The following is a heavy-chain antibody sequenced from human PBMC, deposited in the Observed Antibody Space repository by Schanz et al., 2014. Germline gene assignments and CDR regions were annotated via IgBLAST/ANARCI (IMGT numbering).Heavy chain of an antibody. CDR3: ARAARRTRVVPLYFDY. Sequence: EQLLQSGGGLVQPGGSLRLSCAASGFTFGSYGMSWVRQGPGKGLEWIAEINHGGSTNYNPSLKSRVTISVDTSKNQFSLKLRSVTAADTAVYYCARAARRTRVVPLYFDYWGQGTLVTVSS. D-gene: IGHD2-2*01. CDR2: INHGGST. V-gene: IGHV4-34*01. CDR1: GFTFGSYG. J-gene: IGHJ4*02.